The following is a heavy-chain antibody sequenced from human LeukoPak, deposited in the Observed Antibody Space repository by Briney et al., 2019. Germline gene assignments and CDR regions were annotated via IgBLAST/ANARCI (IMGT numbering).Heavy chain of an antibody. CDR2: IYYSGST. V-gene: IGHV4-59*05. Sequence: SETLSLTCSVSGVSISSDYWSWIRQPPGKGLEWIGGIYYSGSTYYNPSLKSRVTVSVDTSKNQFSLNLSSVTAADTAVYYCVRGSTLRHYQYWGQGTLVTVSS. D-gene: IGHD3-16*01. CDR1: GVSISSDY. J-gene: IGHJ4*02. CDR3: VRGSTLRHYQY.